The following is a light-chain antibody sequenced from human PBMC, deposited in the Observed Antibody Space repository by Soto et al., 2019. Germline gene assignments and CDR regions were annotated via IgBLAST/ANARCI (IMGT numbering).Light chain of an antibody. Sequence: QSVLTQPASVSGSPGQSITISCTGTSRDVGGYNYVSWYQQHPVKAPKLMIYDVSNRPSGVSNRFSGSKSGNTASLTISGLQAEDEADYYCSSYTSSSTLGVFGTGTKVTVL. CDR1: SRDVGGYNY. CDR2: DVS. CDR3: SSYTSSSTLGV. J-gene: IGLJ1*01. V-gene: IGLV2-14*01.